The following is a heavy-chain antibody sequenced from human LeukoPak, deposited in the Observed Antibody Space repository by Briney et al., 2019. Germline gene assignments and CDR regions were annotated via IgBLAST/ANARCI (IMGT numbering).Heavy chain of an antibody. CDR3: ATTVTTGGYFDY. J-gene: IGHJ4*02. Sequence: GGSLRLSCAASGFTFSSYAMHWVRQAPGKGLEWVSAISGSGGSTHYADSVKGRFTISRDNSKNTVYLQMNSLRAEDTAVYYCATTVTTGGYFDYWGQGTLVTVSS. CDR2: ISGSGGST. CDR1: GFTFSSYA. V-gene: IGHV3-23*01. D-gene: IGHD4-17*01.